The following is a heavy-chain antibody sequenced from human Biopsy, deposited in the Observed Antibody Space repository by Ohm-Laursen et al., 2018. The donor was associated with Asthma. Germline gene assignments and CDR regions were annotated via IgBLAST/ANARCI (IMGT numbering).Heavy chain of an antibody. Sequence: TLSLTCTFSGASIKTDDHYWSWLRQPPGKGLEWFGFIHYSGSTSYNPSLKGGVTISVDTSKNQFSLKLSSVTAADTAVYYCARASVAASSNWFDPWGQGTLVTVSS. D-gene: IGHD6-19*01. CDR2: IHYSGST. J-gene: IGHJ5*02. CDR1: GASIKTDDHY. CDR3: ARASVAASSNWFDP. V-gene: IGHV4-30-4*01.